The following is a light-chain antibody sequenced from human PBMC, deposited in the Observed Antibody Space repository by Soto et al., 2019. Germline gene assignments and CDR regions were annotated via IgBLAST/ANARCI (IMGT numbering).Light chain of an antibody. V-gene: IGKV3-20*01. Sequence: EIVLTQSPGTLSLSPGEGATLSCWASQTVSSNYLAWYQQRPGQAPRLIIYGASSRATGIPDRFSGSGSGTDGTLTISRLEPEDGAVYDGQQYGSSPRTFGQGTKVDI. CDR2: GAS. CDR1: QTVSSNY. CDR3: QQYGSSPRT. J-gene: IGKJ1*01.